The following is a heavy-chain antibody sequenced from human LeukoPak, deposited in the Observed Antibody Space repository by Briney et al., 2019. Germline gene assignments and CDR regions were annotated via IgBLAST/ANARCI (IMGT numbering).Heavy chain of an antibody. J-gene: IGHJ3*02. D-gene: IGHD3-9*01. CDR3: ARDADWAYDAFDI. CDR1: GDSVSGKSDV. CDR2: TYHRSKCIN. V-gene: IGHV6-1*01. Sequence: SQTLSLTCAISGDSVSGKSDVCNWIRQSPSRGLEWLGRTYHRSKCINDYATSVKSRIIISPDTSKNQFSLHLNSVTPEDTAVYYCARDADWAYDAFDIWGQGTMVTVSS.